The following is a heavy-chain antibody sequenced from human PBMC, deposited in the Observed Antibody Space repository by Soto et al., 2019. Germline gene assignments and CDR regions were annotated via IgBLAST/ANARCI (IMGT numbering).Heavy chain of an antibody. V-gene: IGHV3-21*01. CDR2: ISSSSSYI. J-gene: IGHJ4*02. Sequence: GGSLRLSCAASGFTFSSYSMNWVRQAPGKGLEWVSSISSSSSYIYYADSVKGRFTISRDNAKNYLYLQMNSLRAEDTAVYYCASAFTRRGDGRDFDYWGQGTLVTVSS. D-gene: IGHD1-1*01. CDR1: GFTFSSYS. CDR3: ASAFTRRGDGRDFDY.